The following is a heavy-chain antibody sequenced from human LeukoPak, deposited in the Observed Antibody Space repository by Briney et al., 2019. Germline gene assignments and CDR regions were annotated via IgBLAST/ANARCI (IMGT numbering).Heavy chain of an antibody. CDR3: ARVNSSSWYYYYYMDV. CDR2: IYYSGST. Sequence: SETLSLTCTVSGGSISSYYWSWIRQPPGKGLERVGYIYYSGSTNYNPSLKSRVTISVDTSKNQFSLKLSSVTAADTAVYYCARVNSSSWYYYYYMDVWGKGTTVTVSS. J-gene: IGHJ6*03. V-gene: IGHV4-59*01. D-gene: IGHD6-13*01. CDR1: GGSISSYY.